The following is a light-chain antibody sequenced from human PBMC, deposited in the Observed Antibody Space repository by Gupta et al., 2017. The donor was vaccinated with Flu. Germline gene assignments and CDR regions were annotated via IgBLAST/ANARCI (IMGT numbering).Light chain of an antibody. J-gene: IGLJ3*02. Sequence: QAGLTQPPSVSKGLRQTATLTCTGNNNNVGNQGAAWLQQHQGHPPKLLFYSNNNRPSGISERFSASRSGNTASLTITGLQPEDEADYYCSAWDSSLRARVFGGGTKLTAL. V-gene: IGLV10-54*04. CDR1: NNNVGNQG. CDR3: SAWDSSLRARV. CDR2: SNN.